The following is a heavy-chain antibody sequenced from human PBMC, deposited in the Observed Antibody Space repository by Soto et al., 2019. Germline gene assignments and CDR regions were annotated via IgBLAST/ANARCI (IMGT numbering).Heavy chain of an antibody. CDR2: ISSDSDHT. Sequence: GGSLRLSCAASGFMFSAYTMNWVRQAPGKGLEWLSSISSDSDHTDYADSVRGRFTVSRDNARKSLYLQMDSLGAEDTGVYYCATPYYYNHWGPGTLVTVSS. CDR3: ATPYYYNH. CDR1: GFMFSAYT. D-gene: IGHD3-22*01. V-gene: IGHV3-21*01. J-gene: IGHJ5*02.